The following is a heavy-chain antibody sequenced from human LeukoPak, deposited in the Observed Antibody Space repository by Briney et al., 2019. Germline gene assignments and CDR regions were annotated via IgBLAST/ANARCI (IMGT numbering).Heavy chain of an antibody. CDR2: INHSGST. J-gene: IGHJ3*02. CDR3: ARRRAKHAFDI. Sequence: SETLSLTCAVYGGSSSGYYWSWIRQPPGKGLEWIGEINHSGSTNYNPSLKSRVTISVDTSKNQFSLKLSSVSAADTAVYYCARRRAKHAFDIWGQGTMVTVSS. V-gene: IGHV4-34*01. CDR1: GGSSSGYY.